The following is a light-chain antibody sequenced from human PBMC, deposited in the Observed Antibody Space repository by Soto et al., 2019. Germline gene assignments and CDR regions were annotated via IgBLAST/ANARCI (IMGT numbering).Light chain of an antibody. CDR3: SSYTSSSTLGV. Sequence: QSALTQPASVSGSPGQSITISGTGTSSDVGGYNYVSWYQQHPGKAPKLMIYEVSNRPSGVSNRFSGSKSGNTASLTISGLQAEDEADYYCSSYTSSSTLGVFGTGTKVTVL. J-gene: IGLJ1*01. CDR1: SSDVGGYNY. CDR2: EVS. V-gene: IGLV2-14*01.